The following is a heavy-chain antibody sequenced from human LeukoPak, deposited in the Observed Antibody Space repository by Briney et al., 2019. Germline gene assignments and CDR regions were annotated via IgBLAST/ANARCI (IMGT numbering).Heavy chain of an antibody. CDR1: GGSISSGDYY. Sequence: SETLSLTCTVSGGSISSGDYYWSWIRQPPGKGLEWIGYIYYSGSTYYNPSLKSRVIISVDTSKNQFSLKLSSVTAADTAVYYCARGGGSSWYSYYYYGMDVWGQGTTVTVSS. CDR2: IYYSGST. CDR3: ARGGGSSWYSYYYYGMDV. V-gene: IGHV4-30-4*01. D-gene: IGHD6-13*01. J-gene: IGHJ6*02.